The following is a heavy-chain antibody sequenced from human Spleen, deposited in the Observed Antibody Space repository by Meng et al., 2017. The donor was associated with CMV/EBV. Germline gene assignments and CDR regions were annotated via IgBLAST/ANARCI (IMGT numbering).Heavy chain of an antibody. CDR2: ISGSGRST. CDR1: GFPFSNYA. V-gene: IGHV3-23*01. CDR3: ARAQGPPYDALDF. J-gene: IGHJ3*01. Sequence: GGSLRLSCAVSGFPFSNYAMTWVRQAPGKGLEWVAVISGSGRSTDYADSVKGRFTISRDNSKNTLFLEMKSLRAGDTAIYYSARAQGPPYDALDFWGQGTLVTVSS.